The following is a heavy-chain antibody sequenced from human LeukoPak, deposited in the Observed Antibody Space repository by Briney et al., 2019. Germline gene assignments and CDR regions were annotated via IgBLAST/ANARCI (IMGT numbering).Heavy chain of an antibody. CDR2: INAGNGNT. CDR3: VYGDYSWYFDH. Sequence: ASVKVSCKASGYTFTSYAMHWVRQAPGQRLEWMGWINAGNGNTKYSQKFQGRVTITRDTSASTAYMELSSLRYEDTAVYYCVYGDYSWYFDHWGQGTMVTVSS. V-gene: IGHV1-3*01. CDR1: GYTFTSYA. J-gene: IGHJ4*02. D-gene: IGHD4-17*01.